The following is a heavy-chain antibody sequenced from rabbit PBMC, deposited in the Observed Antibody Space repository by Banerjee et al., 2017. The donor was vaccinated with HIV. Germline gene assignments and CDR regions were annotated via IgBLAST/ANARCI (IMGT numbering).Heavy chain of an antibody. CDR1: GFDFSSGYD. CDR2: IYTGDGNT. J-gene: IGHJ4*01. CDR3: ARAGGFENYFNL. D-gene: IGHD1-1*01. Sequence: QEQLVESGGGLVQPEGSLTLTCKASGFDFSSGYDMCWVRQAPGKGLEWIGCIYTGDGNTYYASWAKGRFTISKTSSTTVTLQVTSLTAADTATYFCARAGGFENYFNLWGPGTLVTVS. V-gene: IGHV1S45*01.